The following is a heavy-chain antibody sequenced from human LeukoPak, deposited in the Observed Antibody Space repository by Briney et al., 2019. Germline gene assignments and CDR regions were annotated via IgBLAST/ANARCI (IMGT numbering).Heavy chain of an antibody. CDR2: ISSTSSSYI. CDR1: GFTFMTYS. J-gene: IGHJ3*02. V-gene: IGHV3-21*04. D-gene: IGHD2-15*01. CDR3: AKDLSRRTPDAFDI. Sequence: GGSLRLSCAASGFTFMTYSMNWVRQAPGKGLEWVSSISSTSSSYIYYAGSVKGRFTISRDNAKNSLYLQMNSLRAEDTAVYYCAKDLSRRTPDAFDIWGQGTMVTVSS.